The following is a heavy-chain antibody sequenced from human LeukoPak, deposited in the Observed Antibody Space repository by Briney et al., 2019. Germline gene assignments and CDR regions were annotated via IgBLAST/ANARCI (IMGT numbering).Heavy chain of an antibody. CDR3: ASVNYDFWSGYSLYFDY. V-gene: IGHV3-21*01. CDR1: GFTFSSYS. D-gene: IGHD3-3*01. CDR2: ISSSSSYI. J-gene: IGHJ4*02. Sequence: PGGSLRLSCAASGFTFSSYSMNWVRQAPGKGLEWVSSISSSSSYIYYADSVKGRFTISRDNAKNSLYLQMNSLRAEDTAVYYCASVNYDFWSGYSLYFDYWGQGTLVTVSS.